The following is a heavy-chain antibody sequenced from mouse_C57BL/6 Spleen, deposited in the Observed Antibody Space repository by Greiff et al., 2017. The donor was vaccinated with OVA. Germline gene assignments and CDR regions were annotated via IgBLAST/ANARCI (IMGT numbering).Heavy chain of an antibody. Sequence: VQVVESGAELVKPGASVKMSCKASGYTFTTYPIEWMKQNHGKSLEWIGNFHPYNDDTKYNEKFKGKATLTVEKSSSTVYLELSRLTSDDSAVYYCARRDYDEDAMDYWGQGTSVTVSS. J-gene: IGHJ4*01. CDR3: ARRDYDEDAMDY. D-gene: IGHD2-4*01. V-gene: IGHV1-47*01. CDR1: GYTFTTYP. CDR2: FHPYNDDT.